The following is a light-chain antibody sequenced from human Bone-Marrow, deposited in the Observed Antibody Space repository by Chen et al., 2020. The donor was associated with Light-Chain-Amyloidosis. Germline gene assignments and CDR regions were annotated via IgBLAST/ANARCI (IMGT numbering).Light chain of an antibody. CDR2: GTT. CDR3: QSYDRSLSGSV. Sequence: QSVLTQPPSVSGAPGPRLTISYTGSSSNIGANYDEHWYQQLPGTAPKFLIFGTTNRPSGVPDRFSGSKSGTSASLAITGLQAEDEADYYCQSYDRSLSGSVFGGGTKLTVL. CDR1: SSNIGANYD. V-gene: IGLV1-40*01. J-gene: IGLJ3*02.